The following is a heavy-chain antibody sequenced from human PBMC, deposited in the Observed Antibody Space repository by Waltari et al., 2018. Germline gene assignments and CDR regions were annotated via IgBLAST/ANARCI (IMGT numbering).Heavy chain of an antibody. CDR3: TRGTYYYDSSGYLDY. D-gene: IGHD3-22*01. CDR1: GFTLGDYA. CDR2: IRSTPYAGKT. V-gene: IGHV3-49*03. Sequence: EVQLVESGGGLVQPGRSLRLSCTASGFTLGDYAMSWFRRAPGKGREWLSCIRSTPYAGKTEYAGYVKGRFTISRDDSKSIAYLQMNSLKTEDTAVYYCTRGTYYYDSSGYLDYWGQETLVTVSS. J-gene: IGHJ4*02.